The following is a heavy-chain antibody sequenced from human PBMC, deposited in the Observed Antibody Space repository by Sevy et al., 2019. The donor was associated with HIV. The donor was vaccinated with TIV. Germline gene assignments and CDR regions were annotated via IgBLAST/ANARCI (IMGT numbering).Heavy chain of an antibody. V-gene: IGHV1-24*01. CDR3: AADRGEDYCSGNSCQRHYYYGLDV. D-gene: IGHD2-15*01. J-gene: IGHJ6*02. Sequence: ASVKVSCKVSGYRLIEVSMHWVRQAPGKGLEWMEHLDPEDGETIYAQNFQGRVTMTEDTSTDTAYMEVSSLRSEDTAVYYCAADRGEDYCSGNSCQRHYYYGLDVRGQGTTVTVSS. CDR2: LDPEDGET. CDR1: GYRLIEVS.